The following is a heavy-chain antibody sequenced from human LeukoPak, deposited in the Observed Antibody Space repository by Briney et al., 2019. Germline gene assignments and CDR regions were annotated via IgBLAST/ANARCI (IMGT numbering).Heavy chain of an antibody. Sequence: PGGSLRLSCAASGFTVSSNYMSWVRQAPGKGLEWVSALSGRGRDTYYADSVKGRFTISRDESKNTMYLQMKSLRAEDTAVYYCASRHYYFDYWGQGTLVTVSS. J-gene: IGHJ4*02. CDR2: LSGRGRDT. CDR3: ASRHYYFDY. CDR1: GFTVSSNY. V-gene: IGHV3-23*01.